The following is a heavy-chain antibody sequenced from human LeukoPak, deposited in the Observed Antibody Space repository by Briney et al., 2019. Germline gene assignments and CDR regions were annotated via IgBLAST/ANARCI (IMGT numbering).Heavy chain of an antibody. Sequence: GGSLRLSCATSGFIFNYYAMSWVRQAPGKGLEWVSGISGSDGSTYYADSVKGRFTLSRDNSKNTLYLQMNSLRAEDTAVYYCAKDTGDYNFQFDYWGQGILVTVSS. CDR1: GFIFNYYA. J-gene: IGHJ4*02. CDR3: AKDTGDYNFQFDY. V-gene: IGHV3-23*01. D-gene: IGHD4-17*01. CDR2: ISGSDGST.